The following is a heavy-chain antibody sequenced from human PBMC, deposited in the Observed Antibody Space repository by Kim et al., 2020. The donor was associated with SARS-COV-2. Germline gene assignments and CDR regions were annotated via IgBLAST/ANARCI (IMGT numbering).Heavy chain of an antibody. J-gene: IGHJ4*02. CDR3: ARDPSRYYYDSSGYSSDFDY. V-gene: IGHV3-48*03. CDR1: GFTFSSYE. Sequence: GGSLRLSCAASGFTFSSYEMNWVRQAPGKGLEWVSYISSSGSTIYYADSVKGRFTISRDNAKNSLYLQMNSLRAEDTAVYYCARDPSRYYYDSSGYSSDFDYWGQGTLVTVSS. CDR2: ISSSGSTI. D-gene: IGHD3-22*01.